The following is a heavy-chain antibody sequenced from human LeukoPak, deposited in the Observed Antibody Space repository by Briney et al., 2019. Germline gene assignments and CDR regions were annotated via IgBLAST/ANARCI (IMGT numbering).Heavy chain of an antibody. CDR1: GYSISSGYY. Sequence: PSGTLSLTCAVSGYSISSGYYWGWIRQPPGKGLEWIGSIYHSGSTYYNPSLKSRVTISVDTSKNQFSLKLSSVTAADTAVYYCAREGGRRYFDWLPSEAHFDYWGQGTLVTVSS. V-gene: IGHV4-38-2*02. D-gene: IGHD3-9*01. J-gene: IGHJ4*02. CDR2: IYHSGST. CDR3: AREGGRRYFDWLPSEAHFDY.